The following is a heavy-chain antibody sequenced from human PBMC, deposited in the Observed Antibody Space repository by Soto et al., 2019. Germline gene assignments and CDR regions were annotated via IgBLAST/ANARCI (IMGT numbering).Heavy chain of an antibody. J-gene: IGHJ4*02. D-gene: IGHD2-8*01. V-gene: IGHV4-34*01. Sequence: QVQLQQWGAGLLKPSETLSLTCAVYGGSFNAYYWSWIRQPPGKGLEWVGEINHSGSTNYNPSLKSRLTISVDTSKNQFSLRLSSVTAADTAVYYCARRSSKGGFMITVYPPEYYFDHWGQGSLVTVSS. CDR1: GGSFNAYY. CDR2: INHSGST. CDR3: ARRSSKGGFMITVYPPEYYFDH.